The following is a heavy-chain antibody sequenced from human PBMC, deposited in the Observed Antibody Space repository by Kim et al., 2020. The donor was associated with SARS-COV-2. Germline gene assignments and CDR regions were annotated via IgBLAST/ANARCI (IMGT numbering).Heavy chain of an antibody. CDR2: INHSGST. D-gene: IGHD4-17*01. CDR3: ARGTRLGKDFDY. V-gene: IGHV4-34*01. J-gene: IGHJ4*02. Sequence: SETLSLTCAVYGGSFSGYYWSWIRQPPGKGLEWIGEINHSGSTNYNPSLKSRVTISVDMSKNQFSLKLSSVTAADTAVYYCARGTRLGKDFDYWGQGTLVTVSS. CDR1: GGSFSGYY.